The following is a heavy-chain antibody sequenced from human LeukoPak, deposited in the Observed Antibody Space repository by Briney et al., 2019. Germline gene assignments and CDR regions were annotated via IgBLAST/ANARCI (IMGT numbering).Heavy chain of an antibody. CDR1: GGSITSNTYF. CDR3: ARDGSGSSSPYYYMDV. Sequence: SETLSLTCIVSGGSITSNTYFWDWIRQTPGKGLEWIGSIYYSGSTYYNPSLKSRVTISLDTSKNQFSLKLSSVTAADTAVYYCARDGSGSSSPYYYMDVWGKGTTVTVSS. CDR2: IYYSGST. V-gene: IGHV4-39*07. D-gene: IGHD6-6*01. J-gene: IGHJ6*03.